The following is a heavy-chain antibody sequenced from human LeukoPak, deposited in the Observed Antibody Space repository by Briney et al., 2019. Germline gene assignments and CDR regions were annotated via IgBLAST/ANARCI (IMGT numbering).Heavy chain of an antibody. CDR1: GASINGYY. V-gene: IGHV4-4*07. CDR2: LYSDGTP. Sequence: PSETLSLTCTVSGASINGYYRTWVRLPADKGLEWIGRLYSDGTPYYNPSLKSRVTMSVDTSKNQFSLKLRSVTAADTAIYYCARGSSGVTRRYYFDFWGQGALVTVSS. D-gene: IGHD3-22*01. CDR3: ARGSSGVTRRYYFDF. J-gene: IGHJ4*02.